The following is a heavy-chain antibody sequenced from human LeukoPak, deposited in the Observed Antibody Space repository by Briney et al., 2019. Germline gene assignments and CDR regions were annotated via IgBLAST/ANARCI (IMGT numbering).Heavy chain of an antibody. CDR1: GFTFSSFW. CDR3: AREGPEHYDSSGYYFDY. Sequence: GGSLRLSCAASGFTFSSFWMTWVRQAPGKGLEWVATINQDGSETYYVDSVKGRFTISRDNAKNSLNLQMNSLRAEDTAVYYCAREGPEHYDSSGYYFDYWGQGTLVTVSS. D-gene: IGHD3-22*01. CDR2: INQDGSET. J-gene: IGHJ4*02. V-gene: IGHV3-7*01.